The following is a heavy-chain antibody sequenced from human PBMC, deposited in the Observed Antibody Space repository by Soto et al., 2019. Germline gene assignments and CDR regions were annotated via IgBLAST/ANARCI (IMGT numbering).Heavy chain of an antibody. CDR2: INHSGST. D-gene: IGHD6-13*01. CDR1: GGSFSGYY. V-gene: IGHV4-34*01. J-gene: IGHJ6*02. Sequence: LTCAVSGGSFSGYYWSWIRQPPGKGLEWIGEINHSGSTNYNPSLKSRVTISVDTSKNQFSLKLSSVTAADTAVYYCVRANGYSSSWYTGLYYGMDVWGQGTTVTVS. CDR3: VRANGYSSSWYTGLYYGMDV.